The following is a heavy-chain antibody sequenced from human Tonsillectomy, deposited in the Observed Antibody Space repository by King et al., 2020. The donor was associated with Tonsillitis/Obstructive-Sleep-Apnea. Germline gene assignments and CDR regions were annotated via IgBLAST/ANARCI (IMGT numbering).Heavy chain of an antibody. CDR3: AHRYKNDSSSRWYEGDFQH. J-gene: IGHJ1*01. D-gene: IGHD6-13*01. CDR2: IYWDDDK. CDR1: GFSLSTSGVS. Sequence: TLKESGPTLVKPTQTLTLTCIFSGFSLSTSGVSVGWIRQPPGKALEWLALIYWDDDKRYSPSLKSRLTITKDTSKNQVVLTMTNMDPVDTATYYCAHRYKNDSSSRWYEGDFQHWGQGTLVTVSS. V-gene: IGHV2-5*02.